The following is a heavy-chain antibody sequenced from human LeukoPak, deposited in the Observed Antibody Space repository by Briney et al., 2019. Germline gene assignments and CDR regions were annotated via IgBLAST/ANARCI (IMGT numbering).Heavy chain of an antibody. CDR1: GGSFSGYY. V-gene: IGHV4-34*01. D-gene: IGHD1-26*01. J-gene: IGHJ4*02. Sequence: KPSETLSLTCAVYGGSFSGYYWSWIRQPPGKGLEWIGEINHSGSTNYNSSLKSRVTISVDTSKNQFSLKLSSVTAADTAVYYCARGLRYSGSVNFDYWGQGTLVTVSS. CDR2: INHSGST. CDR3: ARGLRYSGSVNFDY.